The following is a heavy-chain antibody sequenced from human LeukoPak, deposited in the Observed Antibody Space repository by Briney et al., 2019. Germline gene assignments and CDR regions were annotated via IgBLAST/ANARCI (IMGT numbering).Heavy chain of an antibody. CDR2: IYYSGST. D-gene: IGHD4-17*01. Sequence: SETLSLTCTVSGGSISSYYWSWIRQPPGKGLEWIGYIYYSGSTNYNPSLKSRVTMSVDTSKNQFSLKLSSVTAADTAVYYCARDRDGYGDYDYWGQGTLVTVSS. J-gene: IGHJ4*02. V-gene: IGHV4-59*12. CDR3: ARDRDGYGDYDY. CDR1: GGSISSYY.